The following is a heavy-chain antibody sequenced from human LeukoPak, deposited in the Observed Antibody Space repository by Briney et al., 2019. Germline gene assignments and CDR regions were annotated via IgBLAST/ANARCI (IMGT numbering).Heavy chain of an antibody. J-gene: IGHJ4*02. CDR2: ISYDGSSR. V-gene: IGHV3-30-3*01. Sequence: PGRSLRLSCAASGFIFSTYAMHWVRQAPGKGLEWVALISYDGSSRYYTDSVKGRFTVSRDSSKNTLYLRMNSLTAEDTALYYCARDGPGVVDPGSIHNFFDYWGQGTLVTVSA. D-gene: IGHD2-2*01. CDR1: GFIFSTYA. CDR3: ARDGPGVVDPGSIHNFFDY.